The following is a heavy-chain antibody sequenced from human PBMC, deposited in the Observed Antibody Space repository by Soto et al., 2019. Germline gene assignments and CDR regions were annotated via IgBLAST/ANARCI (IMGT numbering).Heavy chain of an antibody. CDR1: GGSFSGYY. D-gene: IGHD2-2*01. Sequence: SETLSLTCAVYGGSFSGYYWSWIRQPPGKGLEWIGEINHSGSTNYNPSLKSRVTISVDTSKNQFSLKLSSVTAADTAVYYCARVMMRDIVVVPAAPLDAFDIRGQRTTVTVSS. CDR3: ARVMMRDIVVVPAAPLDAFDI. V-gene: IGHV4-34*01. CDR2: INHSGST. J-gene: IGHJ3*02.